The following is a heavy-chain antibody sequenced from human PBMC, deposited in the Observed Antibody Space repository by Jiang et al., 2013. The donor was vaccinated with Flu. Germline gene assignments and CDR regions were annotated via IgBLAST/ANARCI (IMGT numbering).Heavy chain of an antibody. CDR3: ASDRYYDYIWGSYPKGAFDI. Sequence: GSGLVKPSETLSLTCTVSGGSISSSSYYWGWIRQPPGKGLEWIGSIYYSGSTYYNPSLKSRVTISVDTSKNQFSLKLSSVTAADTAVYYCASDRYYDYIWGSYPKGAFDIWGQGTMVTVSS. D-gene: IGHD3-16*02. CDR1: GGSISSSSYY. V-gene: IGHV4-39*07. J-gene: IGHJ3*02. CDR2: IYYSGST.